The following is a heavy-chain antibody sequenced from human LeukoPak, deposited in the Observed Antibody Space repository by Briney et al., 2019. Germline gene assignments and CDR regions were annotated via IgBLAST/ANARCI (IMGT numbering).Heavy chain of an antibody. D-gene: IGHD2-21*02. CDR2: IYYSGST. CDR3: ARSAGVTAILTH. CDR1: GGSISSYY. Sequence: SETLSLTCTVPGGSISSYYWSWIRQPPGKGLEWMGYIYYSGSTNYNPSLKSRVTISVDTSKNQFSLKLSSVTAADTAVYYCARSAGVTAILTHWGQGTLVTVSS. V-gene: IGHV4-59*08. J-gene: IGHJ4*02.